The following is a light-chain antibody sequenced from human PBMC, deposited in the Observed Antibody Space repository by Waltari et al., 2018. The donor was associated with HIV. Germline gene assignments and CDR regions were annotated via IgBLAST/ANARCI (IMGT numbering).Light chain of an antibody. CDR3: QQRSNWPPLT. V-gene: IGKV3-11*01. CDR1: QSVSSY. CDR2: DAS. Sequence: EIVLTQSTATLSLSPGERATLSCRASQSVSSYLAWYQQKPGQAPRLLIYDASNMATGIPARFSGSGSGTDFTLTISSLEPEDFAVYYCQQRSNWPPLTFGGGTKVEIK. J-gene: IGKJ4*01.